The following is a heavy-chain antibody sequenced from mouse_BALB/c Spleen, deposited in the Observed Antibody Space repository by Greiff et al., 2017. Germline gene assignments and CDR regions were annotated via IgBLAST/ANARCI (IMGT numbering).Heavy chain of an antibody. CDR1: GYAFTSYN. V-gene: IGHV1S135*01. D-gene: IGHD2-1*01. CDR3: ARNYGNYEFAY. CDR2: IDPYNGGT. J-gene: IGHJ3*01. Sequence: EVQGVESGPELVKPGASVKVSCKASGYAFTSYNMYWVKQSHGKSLEWIGYIDPYNGGTSYNQKFKGKATLTVDKSSSTAYMHLNSLTSEDSAVYYCARNYGNYEFAYWGQGTLVTVSA.